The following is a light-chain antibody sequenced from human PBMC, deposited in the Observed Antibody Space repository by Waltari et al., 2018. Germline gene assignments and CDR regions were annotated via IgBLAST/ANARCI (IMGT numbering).Light chain of an antibody. CDR2: DAS. Sequence: DIQITQSPSSLSASVGARFTISCRASQDIRKHLAWYQQKPGTVPTVLIYDASTLLSGVPSRFSGSGSGTDFPLTISSLQPEDVATYYCQKYNSAPLTFGGGTKVEIK. J-gene: IGKJ4*01. CDR3: QKYNSAPLT. CDR1: QDIRKH. V-gene: IGKV1-27*01.